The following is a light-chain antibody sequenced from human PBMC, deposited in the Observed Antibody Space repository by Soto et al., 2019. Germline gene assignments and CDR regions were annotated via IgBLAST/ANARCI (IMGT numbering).Light chain of an antibody. Sequence: ESVLTQSPGTLSLSPGERATLSCRASQTVSSSALAWYQQKPGQAPRLLIYGASNRATGIPDRFSGSGSGTDFPLTISRLELKDFAVYSCQQYGSSPPMYTFGQGTKLEIK. CDR2: GAS. CDR3: QQYGSSPPMYT. J-gene: IGKJ2*01. CDR1: QTVSSSA. V-gene: IGKV3-20*01.